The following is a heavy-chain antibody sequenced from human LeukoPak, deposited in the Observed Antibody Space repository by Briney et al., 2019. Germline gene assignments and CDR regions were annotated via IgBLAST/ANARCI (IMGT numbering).Heavy chain of an antibody. J-gene: IGHJ4*02. CDR3: ARAPGDYYYDSSGYYYGFDY. CDR2: IYYSGST. D-gene: IGHD3-22*01. CDR1: GGSISSYY. V-gene: IGHV4-59*01. Sequence: KPSETLSLTCTVSGGSISSYYWSWIRQPPGKGLKWIGYIYYSGSTNYNPSLKSRVTISVDTSKNQFSLKLSSVTAADTAVYYCARAPGDYYYDSSGYYYGFDYWGQGTLVTDSS.